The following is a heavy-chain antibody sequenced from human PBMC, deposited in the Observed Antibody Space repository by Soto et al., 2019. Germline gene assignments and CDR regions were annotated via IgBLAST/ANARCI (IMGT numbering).Heavy chain of an antibody. CDR3: AREGHGSGSYYSPEPLYYYYYGMDV. CDR2: ISAYNGNT. J-gene: IGHJ6*02. V-gene: IGHV1-18*01. CDR1: GYTFTSYG. D-gene: IGHD3-10*01. Sequence: GASVKVSCKASGYTFTSYGISWVRQAPGQGLEWMGWISAYNGNTNYAQKLQGRVTMTTDTSTSTAYMELRSLRSDDTAVYYCAREGHGSGSYYSPEPLYYYYYGMDVWGQGTTVTVSS.